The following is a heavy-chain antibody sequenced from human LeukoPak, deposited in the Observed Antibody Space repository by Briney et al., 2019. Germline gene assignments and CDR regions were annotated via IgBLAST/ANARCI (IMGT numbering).Heavy chain of an antibody. J-gene: IGHJ5*02. CDR2: INHSGST. V-gene: IGHV4-34*01. D-gene: IGHD3-10*01. Sequence: SETLSLTCAVYGGSFSGYYWSWIRQPPGKGLEWIGEINHSGSTNYNPSLKSRVTISVDTSKNQFSLKLSSVTAADTAAYYCARVGLWFGELSWFDPWGQGTLVTVSS. CDR3: ARVGLWFGELSWFDP. CDR1: GGSFSGYY.